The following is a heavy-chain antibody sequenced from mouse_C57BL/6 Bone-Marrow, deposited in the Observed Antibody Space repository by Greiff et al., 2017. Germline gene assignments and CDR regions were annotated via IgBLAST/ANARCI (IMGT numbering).Heavy chain of an antibody. J-gene: IGHJ1*03. CDR2: IYTGNGYT. Sequence: VQLKESGAELVRPGSSVKMSCKTSGYTFTSYGINWVKQRPGQGLEWIGYIYTGNGYTEYNEKFKGKATLTLDTSSSTAYMQLSSLTSEDSAIYFCARSGDIGTTGVPYFDVWGKGTTVTVSS. CDR1: GYTFTSYG. V-gene: IGHV1-58*01. D-gene: IGHD1-1*01. CDR3: ARSGDIGTTGVPYFDV.